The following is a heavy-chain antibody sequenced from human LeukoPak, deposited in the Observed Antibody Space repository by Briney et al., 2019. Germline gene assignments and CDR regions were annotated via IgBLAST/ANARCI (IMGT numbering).Heavy chain of an antibody. CDR2: IYHSGST. D-gene: IGHD2-15*01. V-gene: IGHV4-39*07. Sequence: SETLSLTCTVSGGSISSSSYYWGWIRQPPGKGLEWIGSIYHSGSTYYNPSLKSRVTISVDTSKNQFSLKLSSVTAADTAVYYCARDQEVAASYNWGQGTLVTVSS. CDR3: ARDQEVAASYN. J-gene: IGHJ4*02. CDR1: GGSISSSSYY.